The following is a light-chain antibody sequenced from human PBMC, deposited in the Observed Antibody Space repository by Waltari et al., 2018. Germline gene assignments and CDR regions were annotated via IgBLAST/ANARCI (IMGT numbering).Light chain of an antibody. J-gene: IGKJ2*01. CDR3: QQRSNWTPHT. CDR2: DAS. CDR1: QSVGSY. V-gene: IGKV3-11*01. Sequence: EIVLTQSPATLSLSPGDTATLSCRASQSVGSYLAWYQQKPCQPPRLLIYDASNRATGVPARFRASGSETDFTLTISSLEAEDFAVYFCQQRSNWTPHTFGQGARLEIK.